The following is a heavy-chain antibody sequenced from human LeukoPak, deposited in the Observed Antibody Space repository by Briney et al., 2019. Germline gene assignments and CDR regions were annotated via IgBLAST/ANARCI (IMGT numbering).Heavy chain of an antibody. J-gene: IGHJ4*02. CDR1: GGSISSYY. V-gene: IGHV4-4*07. CDR2: IYTSGST. D-gene: IGHD4-17*01. CDR3: ARGRDYGDYFDY. Sequence: SETLSLTCSVSGGSISSYYWSWIRQPAGKGLEWIGRIYTSGSTNYDPSLKSRVTMSVDTSKNQFSLKLSSVTAADTAVYYCARGRDYGDYFDYWGQGTLVTVSS.